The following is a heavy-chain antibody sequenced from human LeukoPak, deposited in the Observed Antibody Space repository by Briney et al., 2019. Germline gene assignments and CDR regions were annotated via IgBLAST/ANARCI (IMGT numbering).Heavy chain of an antibody. Sequence: SQTLSLTCTVSGGSISSGSYYWSWIRQPAGKGLEWIGRIYTSGSTNYNPSLKSRVTISVDTSKNQFSLKLSSVTAADTAVYYCARDGRGRNYYYYMDVWGKGTTVTISS. CDR3: ARDGRGRNYYYYMDV. D-gene: IGHD3-16*01. V-gene: IGHV4-61*02. J-gene: IGHJ6*03. CDR1: GGSISSGSYY. CDR2: IYTSGST.